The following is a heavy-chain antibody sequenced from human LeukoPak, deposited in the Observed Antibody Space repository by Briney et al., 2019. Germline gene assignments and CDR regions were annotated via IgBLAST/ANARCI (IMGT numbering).Heavy chain of an antibody. Sequence: PGGSLRLSCAASGFTFSSYGMHWVRQAPGKGLEWVAVIWYDGSNKYYADSVKGRFTITRNNSKNTLYLQMNSLRAEDTAVYYCARGFNTYYYDSSGYPEYFQHWGQGTLVTVSS. J-gene: IGHJ1*01. CDR2: IWYDGSNK. V-gene: IGHV3-33*01. CDR1: GFTFSSYG. CDR3: ARGFNTYYYDSSGYPEYFQH. D-gene: IGHD3-22*01.